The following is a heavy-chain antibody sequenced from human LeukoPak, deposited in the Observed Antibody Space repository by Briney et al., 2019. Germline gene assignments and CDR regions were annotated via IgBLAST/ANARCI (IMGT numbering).Heavy chain of an antibody. V-gene: IGHV3-20*04. CDR1: GLTFDDYG. CDR2: INWNGGST. CDR3: ARDGRVLRFLERLKGHGHFDL. D-gene: IGHD3-3*01. Sequence: GGSLRLSCAAPGLTFDDYGMSWVRQAPGKGLEWVSGINWNGGSTGYADSVKGRFTISRDNAKNSLYLQMNSLRAEDTALYYCARDGRVLRFLERLKGHGHFDLLGRGTLVTVSS. J-gene: IGHJ2*01.